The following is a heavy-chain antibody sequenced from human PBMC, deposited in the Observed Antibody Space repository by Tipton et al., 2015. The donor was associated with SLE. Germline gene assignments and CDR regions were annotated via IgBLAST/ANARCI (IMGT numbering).Heavy chain of an antibody. CDR3: AAHLWLHYFDY. CDR1: GDSISSSSYY. Sequence: TLSLTCTVSGDSISSSSYYWGWIRQPPGKGLEWIGSIYYSGGTYSNPSLKSRVTISIDTSKNQFSLKLSSVTAADTALYYCAAHLWLHYFDYWGQGTLVSVSS. J-gene: IGHJ4*02. CDR2: IYYSGGT. V-gene: IGHV4-39*07. D-gene: IGHD5-18*01.